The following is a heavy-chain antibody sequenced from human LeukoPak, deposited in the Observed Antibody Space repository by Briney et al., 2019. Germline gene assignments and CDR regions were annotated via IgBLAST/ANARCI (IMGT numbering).Heavy chain of an antibody. Sequence: ASVKVSCKASGYTFTSYGISWVRQAPGQRLEWMGWINAGNGNTKYSQKFQGRVTITRDTSASTAYMDLSSLRSEDTAVYYCAREIDRDGYNRFFDYWGQGTLVTVSS. J-gene: IGHJ4*02. D-gene: IGHD5-24*01. V-gene: IGHV1-3*01. CDR2: INAGNGNT. CDR1: GYTFTSYG. CDR3: AREIDRDGYNRFFDY.